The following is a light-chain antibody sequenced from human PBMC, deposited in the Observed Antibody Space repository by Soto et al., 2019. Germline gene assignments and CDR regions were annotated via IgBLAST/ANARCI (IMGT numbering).Light chain of an antibody. CDR2: AAS. CDR1: HSISNH. V-gene: IGKV1-39*01. CDR3: QQSYCSPPT. J-gene: IGKJ1*01. Sequence: DIQMTQSPSSLSASVEDRVIITCRASHSISNHLNWYQQKPGKAPKLLIFAASSLQSGVPSRFSGSRSGPDFTLTISSLQPEDFATYYCQQSYCSPPTFGQGTKVDIK.